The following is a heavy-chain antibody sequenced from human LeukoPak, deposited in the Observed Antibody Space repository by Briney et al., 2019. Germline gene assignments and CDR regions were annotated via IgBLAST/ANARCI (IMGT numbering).Heavy chain of an antibody. CDR2: ISAYNGNT. Sequence: GASVKVSCEASGYTFSSYGISWVRQAPGQGLEWMGWISAYNGNTNYAQKLQGRVTMTTDTSTSTAYMELRSLRSDDTAVYYCARARGYSSGDAFDIWGQGTMVTVSS. CDR1: GYTFSSYG. D-gene: IGHD5-18*01. V-gene: IGHV1-18*01. J-gene: IGHJ3*02. CDR3: ARARGYSSGDAFDI.